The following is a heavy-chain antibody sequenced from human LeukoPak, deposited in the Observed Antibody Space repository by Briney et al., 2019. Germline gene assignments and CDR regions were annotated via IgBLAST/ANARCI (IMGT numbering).Heavy chain of an antibody. J-gene: IGHJ5*02. V-gene: IGHV1-18*01. CDR2: ISPYNCKT. Sequence: SVRVSCKASGYTFTNYVICWVRHAPGQRLEWIGWISPYNCKTHYAQRCQSRVTMTTETSTNTAYMELRSLRSDDTAVCYCARTVGATIRWFDPWGQRTLVTASS. D-gene: IGHD1-26*01. CDR1: GYTFTNYV. CDR3: ARTVGATIRWFDP.